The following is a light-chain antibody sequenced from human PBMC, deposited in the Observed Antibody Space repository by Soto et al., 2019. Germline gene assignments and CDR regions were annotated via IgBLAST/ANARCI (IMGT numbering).Light chain of an antibody. J-gene: IGKJ1*01. CDR3: QQYGDSPRT. CDR2: GTS. CDR1: QSVGSSY. Sequence: EIVLTQSPSTLSLSPGERATPSCRASQSVGSSYLAWYQQKPGQAPSLLMYGTSSRATGIPDRFSGSGSGTDFTLTISRLEPEDFAVYYCQQYGDSPRTFGQGTKV. V-gene: IGKV3-20*01.